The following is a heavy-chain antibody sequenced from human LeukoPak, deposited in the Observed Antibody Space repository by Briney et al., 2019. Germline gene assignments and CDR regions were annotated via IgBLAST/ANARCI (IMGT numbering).Heavy chain of an antibody. J-gene: IGHJ5*02. V-gene: IGHV1-8*01. CDR3: ARAESRVGYDILTGYYMSANWFDP. Sequence: ASVKVSCKASGYTFTSYDINSVRQATGQGLEWMGWMNPNSGNTAYAKKFQGRVTMTRNTSISTAYMELSSLRSEDTAVYYCARAESRVGYDILTGYYMSANWFDPWGQGTLVTVSS. CDR2: MNPNSGNT. D-gene: IGHD3-9*01. CDR1: GYTFTSYD.